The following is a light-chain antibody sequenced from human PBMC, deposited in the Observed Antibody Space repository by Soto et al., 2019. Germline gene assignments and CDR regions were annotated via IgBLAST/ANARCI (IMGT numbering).Light chain of an antibody. CDR1: QSISSW. CDR3: QQYDSYPLT. CDR2: KAS. Sequence: DIQMTQSPSTLSASVGDRVTITCRASQSISSWLAWYQQKPGKAPNLLIYKASSLESGVPSRFSGSGSGTEFTXTXSSXQXXDFATYYCQQYDSYPLTFGGGTKVEIK. J-gene: IGKJ4*01. V-gene: IGKV1-5*03.